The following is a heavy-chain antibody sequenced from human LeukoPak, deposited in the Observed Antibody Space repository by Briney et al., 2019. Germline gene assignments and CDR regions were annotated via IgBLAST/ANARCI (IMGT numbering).Heavy chain of an antibody. CDR2: IGTSDDT. CDR3: AELGITMIGGV. V-gene: IGHV3-23*01. D-gene: IGHD3-10*02. Sequence: GGSLRLSCAASGFTFSSYAMNWVRQAPGKGLEWVSVIGTSDDTYYADSVKGRFTISRDNSKNTLYLQMNSLRAEDTAVYYCAELGITMIGGVWGKGTTVTISS. J-gene: IGHJ6*04. CDR1: GFTFSSYA.